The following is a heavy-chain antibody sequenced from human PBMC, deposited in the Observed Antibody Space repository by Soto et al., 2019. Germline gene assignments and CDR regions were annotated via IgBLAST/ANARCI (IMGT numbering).Heavy chain of an antibody. V-gene: IGHV1-46*01. CDR1: GYIFTSYY. CDR3: ARSALWFDP. Sequence: ASVKVSCKASGYIFTSYYIHWVRQAPGQGLEWMGWINPFDGSRMFAQSFQGRVTMTRDTSTSTAYMEVRSLRSDDTAVYYCARSALWFDPWGQGTLVTVSS. D-gene: IGHD3-3*02. CDR2: INPFDGSR. J-gene: IGHJ5*02.